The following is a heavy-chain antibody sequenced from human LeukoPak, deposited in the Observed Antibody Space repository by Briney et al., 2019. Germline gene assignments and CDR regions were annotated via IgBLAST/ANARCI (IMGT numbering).Heavy chain of an antibody. CDR1: GGSISSYY. V-gene: IGHV4-59*01. CDR3: ASRSMVRGVVSGFDP. J-gene: IGHJ5*02. CDR2: IYYSGST. D-gene: IGHD3-10*01. Sequence: PSETLSLACTVSGGSISSYYWSWIRQPPGKGLEWIGYIYYSGSTNYNPSLKSRVTISVDTSKNQFSLKLSSVTAAETAVYYCASRSMVRGVVSGFDPWGQGTLVTVSS.